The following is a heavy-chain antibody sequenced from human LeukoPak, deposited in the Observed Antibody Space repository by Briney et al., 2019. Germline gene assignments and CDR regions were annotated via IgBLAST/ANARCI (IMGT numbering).Heavy chain of an antibody. CDR1: GGSSSGYY. Sequence: SETLSLTCAVHGGSSSGYYWSWIRQPPGKGLEWIGEINHSGSTNYNPSLKSRVTISVDTSKNQFSLKLSSVTAADTAVYYCARGRTGPGYCSSTSCYGGPRFDYWGQGTLVTVSS. D-gene: IGHD2-2*01. CDR3: ARGRTGPGYCSSTSCYGGPRFDY. V-gene: IGHV4-34*01. CDR2: INHSGST. J-gene: IGHJ4*02.